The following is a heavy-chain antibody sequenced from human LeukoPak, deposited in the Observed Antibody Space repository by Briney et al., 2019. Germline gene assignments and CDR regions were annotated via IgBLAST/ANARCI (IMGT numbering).Heavy chain of an antibody. D-gene: IGHD2-21*02. V-gene: IGHV3-48*03. J-gene: IGHJ6*02. CDR1: GFTFSTYE. Sequence: GGSLRLSCTASGFTFSTYEVNWVRQAPGKGLEWVSYISSSGSTIYYADSVKGRFTISRDNAKNSLYLQMNSLRAEDTAVYYCARVAYCGGDCHYYGMDVCGQGATVTVSS. CDR3: ARVAYCGGDCHYYGMDV. CDR2: ISSSGSTI.